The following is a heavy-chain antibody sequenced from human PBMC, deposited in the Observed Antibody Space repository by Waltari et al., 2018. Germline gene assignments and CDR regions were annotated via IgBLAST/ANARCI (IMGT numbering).Heavy chain of an antibody. D-gene: IGHD3-22*01. V-gene: IGHV4-61*02. J-gene: IGHJ3*02. CDR1: GGSISSGSYY. CDR3: ARDTEYYYDDSGFVFDI. CDR2: IYASGST. Sequence: QVQLQESGPGLVKPSQTLSLTCTVSGGSISSGSYYWTWIRQPAGKGLEWIGRIYASGSTNYNPARKSRGTISVDTPRNQFSLKLTSVTAADTAVYYCARDTEYYYDDSGFVFDIWGQGTMVTVSS.